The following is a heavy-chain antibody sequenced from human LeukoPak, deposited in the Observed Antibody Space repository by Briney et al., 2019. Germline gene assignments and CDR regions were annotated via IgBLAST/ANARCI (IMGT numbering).Heavy chain of an antibody. CDR1: GGSISNYY. J-gene: IGHJ4*02. V-gene: IGHV4-4*07. CDR2: IYTSGST. Sequence: SETLSLTCTVSGGSISNYYWNCIRQPAGKGLEWIGRIYTSGSTNYNPSLKSRVTMSVDTSKNQFSLKLTSVTAADTAVYYCARGPNAYYYDSSGYYYFDYWGQGTLVTVSS. D-gene: IGHD3-22*01. CDR3: ARGPNAYYYDSSGYYYFDY.